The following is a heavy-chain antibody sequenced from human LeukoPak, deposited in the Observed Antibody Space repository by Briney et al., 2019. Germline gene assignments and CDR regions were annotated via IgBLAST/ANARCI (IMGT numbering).Heavy chain of an antibody. J-gene: IGHJ3*02. V-gene: IGHV3-23*01. CDR2: ISGSGGST. CDR1: GFTFSSYA. CDR3: PKLVVRGVIITGAFDI. Sequence: GGSLRLSCAASGFTFSSYAMSWVRQAPGKGLEWVSAISGSGGSTYYADSVKGRFTISRDNSKNTLYLQMNSLRAEDTAVYYCPKLVVRGVIITGAFDIWGQGTMVTVSS. D-gene: IGHD3-10*01.